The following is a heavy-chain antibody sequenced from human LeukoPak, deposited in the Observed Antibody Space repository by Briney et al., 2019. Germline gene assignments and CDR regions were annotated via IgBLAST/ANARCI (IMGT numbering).Heavy chain of an antibody. D-gene: IGHD3-10*01. V-gene: IGHV3-48*04. CDR2: ISSSGSTI. J-gene: IGHJ5*02. Sequence: PGGSLRLSCAASGFTFSSYGMHWVRQAPGKGLEWVSYISSSGSTIYYADSVKGRFTISRDNAKNTLYLQMNSLRAEDTAVYYCASTMVRGVPWGQGTLVTVSS. CDR3: ASTMVRGVP. CDR1: GFTFSSYG.